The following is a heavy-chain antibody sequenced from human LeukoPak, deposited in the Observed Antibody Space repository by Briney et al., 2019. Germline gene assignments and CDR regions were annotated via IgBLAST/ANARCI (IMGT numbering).Heavy chain of an antibody. CDR2: ISYSGST. J-gene: IGHJ5*02. Sequence: PSETLSLTCTVSGGSISSYYWSWIRQPPGKGLEWIGFISYSGSTNYNPSLKSRVTISVDTSKNQFSLKLSSVTAADTAVYYCARMSITIFGVALGWFDPWGQGTLVTVSS. CDR3: ARMSITIFGVALGWFDP. V-gene: IGHV4-59*12. D-gene: IGHD3-3*01. CDR1: GGSISSYY.